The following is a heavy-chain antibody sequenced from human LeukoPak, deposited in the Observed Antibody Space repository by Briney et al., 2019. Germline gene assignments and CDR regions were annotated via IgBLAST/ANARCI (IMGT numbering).Heavy chain of an antibody. D-gene: IGHD3-9*01. Sequence: GRSLRLSCAVSGFTFTTYGMHWVRQAPGKGLEWVAVIWYDGNNKYYADSVKGRFTISRDNAKNSLSLQMNSLRADDAAVYYCARASSKQLAGYLPDGFDIWGQGTMVTVSS. V-gene: IGHV3-33*01. J-gene: IGHJ3*02. CDR1: GFTFTTYG. CDR3: ARASSKQLAGYLPDGFDI. CDR2: IWYDGNNK.